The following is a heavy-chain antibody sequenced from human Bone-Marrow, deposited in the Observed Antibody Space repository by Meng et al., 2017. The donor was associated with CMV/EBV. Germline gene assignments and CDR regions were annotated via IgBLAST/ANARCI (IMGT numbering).Heavy chain of an antibody. V-gene: IGHV3-49*04. J-gene: IGHJ6*02. CDR2: IRGKAYGGTT. CDR3: TRTTTLYYYYYGMDV. Sequence: GESLKISCAASGFTFSSYAMHWVRQAPGKGLEWVGFIRGKAYGGTTEYAASVKGRFTISRDGSKSIAYLQMNSLKTEDTAGYYCTRTTTLYYYYYGMDVWGQGTTVTVSS. D-gene: IGHD4-11*01. CDR1: GFTFSSYA.